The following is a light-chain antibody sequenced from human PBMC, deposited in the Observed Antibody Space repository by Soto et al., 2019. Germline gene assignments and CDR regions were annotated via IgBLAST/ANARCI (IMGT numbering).Light chain of an antibody. J-gene: IGKJ2*01. CDR3: QQYNSWPPYT. V-gene: IGKV3-15*01. Sequence: EIVLTQSPATLSVSPGERATLSCRASQSVSSNLAWYQQKPGRAPSLLIYGASTRATGVPARISASGSGTEFTLTISSLQSEDSAVYYCQQYNSWPPYTFGQGTKV. CDR2: GAS. CDR1: QSVSSN.